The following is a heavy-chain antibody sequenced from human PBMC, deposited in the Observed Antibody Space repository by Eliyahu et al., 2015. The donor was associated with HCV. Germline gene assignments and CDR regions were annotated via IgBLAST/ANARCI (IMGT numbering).Heavy chain of an antibody. Sequence: EVQLVESGGGLVQPGGSLRLSCAASGFTFSSYWMHWVRQAPGKGLVWVSRINSDGSSTSYADSVKGRFTISRDNAKNTLYLQMNSLRAEDTAVYYCARDSPRIAVAGTGWFDPWGQGTLVTVSS. CDR1: GFTFSSYW. V-gene: IGHV3-74*01. CDR3: ARDSPRIAVAGTGWFDP. J-gene: IGHJ5*02. D-gene: IGHD6-19*01. CDR2: INSDGSST.